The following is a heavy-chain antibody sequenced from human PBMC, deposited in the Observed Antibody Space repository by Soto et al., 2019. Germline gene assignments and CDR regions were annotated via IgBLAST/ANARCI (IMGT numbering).Heavy chain of an antibody. CDR2: IYHSGST. D-gene: IGHD3-22*01. CDR1: GGSISSSNW. J-gene: IGHJ3*02. CDR3: SRELRITMIVGAFDI. Sequence: PSETLSLTCAVSGGSISSSNWWSWVRQPPGKGLEWIGEIYHSGSTNYNPSLKSRVTISVDKSKNQFSLKLSSVTAADTAVYYCSRELRITMIVGAFDIWGHGTMVTVSS. V-gene: IGHV4-4*02.